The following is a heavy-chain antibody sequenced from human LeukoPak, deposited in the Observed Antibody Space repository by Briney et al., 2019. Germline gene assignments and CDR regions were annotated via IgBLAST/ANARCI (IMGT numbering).Heavy chain of an antibody. CDR2: IYYSGST. CDR1: GGSISSCY. Sequence: SETLSLTCSVSGGSISSCYWSWIRQPPRKGLEWIGYIYYSGSTNYNPSLKSRVTISVDTSKNQFSLKLSSVTAADTAVYYCARLAYCGGDCYSGGLFDYWGQGTLVTVSS. D-gene: IGHD2-21*02. V-gene: IGHV4-59*08. J-gene: IGHJ4*02. CDR3: ARLAYCGGDCYSGGLFDY.